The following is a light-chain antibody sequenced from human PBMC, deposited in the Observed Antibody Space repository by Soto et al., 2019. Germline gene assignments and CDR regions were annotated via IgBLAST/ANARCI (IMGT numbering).Light chain of an antibody. V-gene: IGLV2-18*02. Sequence: QSALTQPPSVSGSPGQSVTISCTGTSSDVGSYNRVSWYQQPPGTAPKLMIYEVSNRPSGVPDRFSGSKSVNTASLTISGLQAEDEADYYCSSYTSSSTYVFGTGTTLTVL. CDR1: SSDVGSYNR. CDR3: SSYTSSSTYV. J-gene: IGLJ1*01. CDR2: EVS.